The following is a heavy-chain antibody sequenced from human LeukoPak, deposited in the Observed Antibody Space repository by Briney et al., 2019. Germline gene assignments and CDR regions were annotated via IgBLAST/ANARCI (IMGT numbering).Heavy chain of an antibody. V-gene: IGHV1-69*05. Sequence: VASVKVSCKASGYTFTSYDINWVRQATGQGLEWMGRIIPIFGTANYAQKFQGRVTITTDESTSTAYMELSSLRSEDTAVYYCARAGDYDFWSGYYNSWFDPWGQGTLVTVSS. J-gene: IGHJ5*02. CDR2: IIPIFGTA. CDR3: ARAGDYDFWSGYYNSWFDP. CDR1: GYTFTSYD. D-gene: IGHD3-3*01.